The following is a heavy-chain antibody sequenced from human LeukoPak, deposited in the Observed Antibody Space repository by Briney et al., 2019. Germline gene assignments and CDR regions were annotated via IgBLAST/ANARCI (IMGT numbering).Heavy chain of an antibody. CDR2: IYTSGST. Sequence: SETLSLPCTVSGGPLSSYYWSWMRQPAGKGLEWIGSIYTSGSTNYNLSLKSRVTMSVVTSKNQFSLKLSSVTAADTAVYYCARGWYYGSGRYFDYWGQGTLVTVSS. CDR1: GGPLSSYY. V-gene: IGHV4-4*07. J-gene: IGHJ4*02. CDR3: ARGWYYGSGRYFDY. D-gene: IGHD3-10*01.